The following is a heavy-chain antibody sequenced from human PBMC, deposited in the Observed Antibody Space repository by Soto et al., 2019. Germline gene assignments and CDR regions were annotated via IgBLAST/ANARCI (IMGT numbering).Heavy chain of an antibody. CDR2: ISGSGGST. Sequence: GGSLRLSCAASGFTFSSYAMSWVRQAPGKGLEWVSAISGSGGSTYYADSVKGRFTISRDNSKNTLYLQMDSLRAEDTAVYYCAKVSAGVRGFDIWGQGTMVTVSS. J-gene: IGHJ3*02. CDR1: GFTFSSYA. V-gene: IGHV3-23*01. D-gene: IGHD3-10*01. CDR3: AKVSAGVRGFDI.